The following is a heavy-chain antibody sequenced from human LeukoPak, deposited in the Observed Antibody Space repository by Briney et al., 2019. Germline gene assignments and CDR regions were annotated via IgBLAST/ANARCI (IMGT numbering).Heavy chain of an antibody. J-gene: IGHJ4*02. CDR2: IYYSGST. Sequence: SQTLSLTCTVSGGSISSGDYYWSWIRQPPGKGLEWIGYIYYSGSTYYNPSLKSRVTISVDTSKNQFSLKLSSVTAADTAVYYCARRGSIAARLRQAFPSKPSYYFDYWGQGTLVTVSS. CDR1: GGSISSGDYY. D-gene: IGHD6-6*01. CDR3: ARRGSIAARLRQAFPSKPSYYFDY. V-gene: IGHV4-30-4*01.